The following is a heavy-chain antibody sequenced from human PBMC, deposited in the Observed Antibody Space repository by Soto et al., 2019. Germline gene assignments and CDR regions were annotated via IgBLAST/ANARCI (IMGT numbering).Heavy chain of an antibody. J-gene: IGHJ4*02. V-gene: IGHV3-21*01. CDR3: ARDPDSSTWTDGDH. D-gene: IGHD6-13*01. CDR1: GFTFSSYS. Sequence: GGSLRLSCASSGFTFSSYSMNWVRQAPGKGLEWVSSISSSSSYIYYADSVKGRFTISRDNAKNSLYLQMNSLRAEDTAVYYCARDPDSSTWTDGDHWGQGIPVTVSS. CDR2: ISSSSSYI.